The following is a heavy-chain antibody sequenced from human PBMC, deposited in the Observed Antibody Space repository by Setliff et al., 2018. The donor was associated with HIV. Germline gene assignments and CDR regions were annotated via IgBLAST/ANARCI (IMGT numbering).Heavy chain of an antibody. J-gene: IGHJ3*02. D-gene: IGHD5-12*01. V-gene: IGHV4-61*09. CDR1: GGSINSGSHY. CDR3: ARDGYNYYAFDI. Sequence: PSETLSLTCTVSGGSINSGSHYWSWIRQPAGKGLEWIGHISTSGSTNYNPSLRSRVTISVDTSKNQFSLKLSSVTAADTAVYYRARDGYNYYAFDIWGQGTMVTVSS. CDR2: ISTSGST.